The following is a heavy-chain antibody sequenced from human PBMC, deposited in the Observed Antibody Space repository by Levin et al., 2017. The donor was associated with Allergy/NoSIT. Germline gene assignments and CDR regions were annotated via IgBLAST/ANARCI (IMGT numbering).Heavy chain of an antibody. D-gene: IGHD3-10*01. Sequence: SETLSLTCTVSGGSISPYYWSWIRQPPGKGLEWIGQISHFGRTDYNPSLKSRVTISLDTSKNQFSLKLSSVIAADTAVYYCAKYGGINFFDYWGQGMLVTVSS. CDR3: AKYGGINFFDY. CDR1: GGSISPYY. CDR2: ISHFGRT. J-gene: IGHJ4*02. V-gene: IGHV4-59*08.